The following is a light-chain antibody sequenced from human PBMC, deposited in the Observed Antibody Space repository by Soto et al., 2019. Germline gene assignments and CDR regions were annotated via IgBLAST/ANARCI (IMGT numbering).Light chain of an antibody. V-gene: IGKV1-5*01. CDR3: QQYYVYPLT. CDR1: QSVGTW. J-gene: IGKJ4*01. Sequence: DVQMTQSPSTLSASIGDRVFITCRASQSVGTWLAWYQQKPGKAPDLLIYDASNLESGVPSRFSGSGSGTEFTLTINGLQPADFATYYCQQYYVYPLTFGVGTKVEIE. CDR2: DAS.